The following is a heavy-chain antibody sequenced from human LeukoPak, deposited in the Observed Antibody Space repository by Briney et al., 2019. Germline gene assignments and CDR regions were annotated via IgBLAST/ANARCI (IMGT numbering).Heavy chain of an antibody. D-gene: IGHD3-16*01. CDR1: RFTLTNYW. Sequence: GGSLRVSCVHPRFTLTNYWMTWVRQAPGKGLEWVANIKEDGRERRYADSVKGRFTISRDNAKNSLHRKMNSLRAEDTAVYYCARGGSDSDYWGQGTLVTVSS. CDR2: IKEDGRER. J-gene: IGHJ4*02. V-gene: IGHV3-7*02. CDR3: ARGGSDSDY.